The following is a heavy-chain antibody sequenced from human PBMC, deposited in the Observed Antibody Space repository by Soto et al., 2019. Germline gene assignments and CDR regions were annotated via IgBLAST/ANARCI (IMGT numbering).Heavy chain of an antibody. CDR3: VRETMVRGGRNLFDP. CDR1: GYTFTSYD. J-gene: IGHJ5*02. Sequence: QVQLVQSGAEVKKPGASVKVSCKASGYTFTSYDITWVRQAPGQGLEWMGWMNPNSGNTGYAQKFQGRVTMTRNTSISTAYMELSSLRSEDTAVYYCVRETMVRGGRNLFDPWGQGTLVTVSS. CDR2: MNPNSGNT. V-gene: IGHV1-8*01. D-gene: IGHD3-10*01.